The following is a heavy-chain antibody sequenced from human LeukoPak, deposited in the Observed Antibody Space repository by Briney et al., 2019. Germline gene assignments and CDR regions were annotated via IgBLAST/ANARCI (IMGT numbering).Heavy chain of an antibody. CDR2: IIPIFGTA. CDR3: AREFRYSYGYVPGGYYGMDV. CDR1: GGTFSSYA. Sequence: SVKVSCKASGGTFSSYAISWVRQAPGQGLEWMGGIIPIFGTANYAQKLQGRVTITADESTSTAYMELSSLRSEDTAVYYCAREFRYSYGYVPGGYYGMDVWGQGTTVTVSS. D-gene: IGHD5-18*01. V-gene: IGHV1-69*13. J-gene: IGHJ6*02.